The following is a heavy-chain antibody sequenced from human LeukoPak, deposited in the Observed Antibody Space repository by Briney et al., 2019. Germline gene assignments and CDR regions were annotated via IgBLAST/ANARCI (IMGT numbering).Heavy chain of an antibody. V-gene: IGHV3-7*04. Sequence: GGSLRLSCAASGSTFSSYWMTWVRQAPGKGLEWVATIKQDGNVTYYLDSVNGRLTISRDNAKNSLYLQMNSLRAEDTAVYFCARYRGGGDYDFWGQGTLVTVSS. J-gene: IGHJ4*02. CDR2: IKQDGNVT. D-gene: IGHD4-17*01. CDR3: ARYRGGGDYDF. CDR1: GSTFSSYW.